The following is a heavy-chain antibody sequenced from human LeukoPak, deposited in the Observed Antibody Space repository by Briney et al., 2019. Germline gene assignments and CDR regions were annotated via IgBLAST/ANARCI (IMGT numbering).Heavy chain of an antibody. CDR3: AKGTDVAVAPDAFDI. Sequence: GGSLRLSCAASGFTFSSYAMSWVRQAPGKGLEWVSAISGSGGSTYYADSVKGRFTISRDNSKNTLYLQINSLRAEDTAVYYCAKGTDVAVAPDAFDIWGQGTMVTVSS. V-gene: IGHV3-23*01. D-gene: IGHD6-19*01. J-gene: IGHJ3*02. CDR1: GFTFSSYA. CDR2: ISGSGGST.